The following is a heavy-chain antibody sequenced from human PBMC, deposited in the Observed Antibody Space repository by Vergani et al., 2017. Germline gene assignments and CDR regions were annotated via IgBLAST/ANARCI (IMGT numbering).Heavy chain of an antibody. CDR3: AKATTRYCSSTSCYTYYYYYGMDV. CDR1: GFTFSSYA. CDR2: ISGSGGST. J-gene: IGHJ6*02. D-gene: IGHD2-2*02. V-gene: IGHV3-23*01. Sequence: EVQLLESGGGLVQPGGSLRLSCAASGFTFSSYAMSWVRQAPGKGLEWVSAISGSGGSTYYADSVKGRFTISRDNSKNTLYLQMNSLRAEDTAVYYCAKATTRYCSSTSCYTYYYYYGMDVWGQGTTVTVSS.